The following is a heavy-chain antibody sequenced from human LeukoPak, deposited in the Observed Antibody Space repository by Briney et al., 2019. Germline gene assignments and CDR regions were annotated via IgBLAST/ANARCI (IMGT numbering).Heavy chain of an antibody. CDR3: ARVVSGYYHFDY. V-gene: IGHV1-8*03. CDR1: GYTFTSYD. Sequence: ASVKVSCKASGYTFTSYDINWVRQATGQGLEWMGWMNPNSGNTGYAQKFQGRVTITRNTSISTAYMELSSLRSEDTAVYYCARVVSGYYHFDYWGQGTLVTVSS. D-gene: IGHD3-3*01. CDR2: MNPNSGNT. J-gene: IGHJ4*02.